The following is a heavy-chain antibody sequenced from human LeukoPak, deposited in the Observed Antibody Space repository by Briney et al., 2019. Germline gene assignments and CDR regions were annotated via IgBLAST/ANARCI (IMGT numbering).Heavy chain of an antibody. CDR2: ISYDGSNK. CDR1: GFTFSSYA. V-gene: IGHV3-30-3*01. CDR3: ARAPFDSSPFDY. J-gene: IGHJ4*02. D-gene: IGHD3-9*01. Sequence: GGSLRPSCAASGFTFSSYAMHWVRQAPGKGLEWVAVISYDGSNKYYADSVKGRFTISRDNSKNTLYLQMNSLRAEDTAVYYCARAPFDSSPFDYWGQGTLVTVSS.